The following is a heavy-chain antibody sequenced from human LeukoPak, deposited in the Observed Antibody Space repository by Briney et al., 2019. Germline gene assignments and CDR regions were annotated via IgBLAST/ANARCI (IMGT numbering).Heavy chain of an antibody. V-gene: IGHV3-74*01. CDR3: ARLGSGSTLDC. CDR1: GFSFSSYW. CDR2: ISSDGSST. Sequence: GGSLRLCCAASGFSFSSYWMHWVRQAPGKGLVWVSRISSDGSSTIYADSVKGRFTISRDNAKNTLYLQMNSLRAEDTAVYYCARLGSGSTLDCWGQGILVTVSS. J-gene: IGHJ4*02. D-gene: IGHD3-10*01.